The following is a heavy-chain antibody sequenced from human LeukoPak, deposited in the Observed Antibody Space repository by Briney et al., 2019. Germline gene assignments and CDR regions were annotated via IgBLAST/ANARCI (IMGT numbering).Heavy chain of an antibody. CDR1: GFTVSSNY. J-gene: IGHJ4*02. D-gene: IGHD6-6*01. CDR2: IRYDGSNK. V-gene: IGHV3-30*02. CDR3: AKAIHSSSSGVVDY. Sequence: TGGSLRLSCAASGFTVSSNYMSWVRQAPGKGLEWVTFIRYDGSNKYYAESVKGRFTISRDNSKNTLYLQMSSLRAEDTAVYYCAKAIHSSSSGVVDYWGQGTLVTVSS.